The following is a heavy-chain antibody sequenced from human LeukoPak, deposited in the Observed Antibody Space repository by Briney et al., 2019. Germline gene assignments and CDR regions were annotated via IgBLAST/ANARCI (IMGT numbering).Heavy chain of an antibody. CDR1: GYTFTGYY. D-gene: IGHD4-17*01. CDR3: ARECKTNYGDWLAY. J-gene: IGHJ4*02. CDR2: INPNSGGT. Sequence: ASVKVSCKASGYTFTGYYTHWVRQAPGQGLEWMGWINPNSGGTNYAQKFQGRVTMTRDTSISTAYMELSRLRSDDTAVYYCARECKTNYGDWLAYWGQGTLVTVSS. V-gene: IGHV1-2*02.